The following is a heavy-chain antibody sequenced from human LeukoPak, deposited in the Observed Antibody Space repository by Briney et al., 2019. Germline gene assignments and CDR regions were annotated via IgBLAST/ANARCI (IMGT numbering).Heavy chain of an antibody. J-gene: IGHJ4*02. CDR2: NTSDGST. CDR1: GLSVGSHY. D-gene: IGHD1-1*01. CDR3: VKLPSF. V-gene: IGHV3-66*02. Sequence: GGSLTLSCAASGLSVGSHYMTWVSQAPGKGMEWYSVNTSDGSTYYADSMKSRFTITRENSKNTLYLQMSGLRVDDAAVYYCVKLPSFWGQGTLVTVSS.